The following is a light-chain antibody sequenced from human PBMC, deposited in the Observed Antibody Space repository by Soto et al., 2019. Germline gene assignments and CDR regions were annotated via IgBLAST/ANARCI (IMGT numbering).Light chain of an antibody. J-gene: IGLJ2*01. CDR3: SSYTSSSPYVV. CDR1: SSDDGGYNY. CDR2: EVS. Sequence: QSALTQPASVSGSPGQSITISCTGTSSDDGGYNYVSWYQQHPGKAPKLMIYEVSNRTSGVSNRFSGSKSGNTASLTISGIQAEDEADYYCSSYTSSSPYVVFGGGTKLTVL. V-gene: IGLV2-14*01.